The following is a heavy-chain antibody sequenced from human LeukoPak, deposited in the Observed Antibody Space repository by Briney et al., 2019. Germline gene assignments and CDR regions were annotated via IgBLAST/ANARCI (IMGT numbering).Heavy chain of an antibody. Sequence: PSETLSLTCTVSGGSISSSSYYWGWIRQPPGKGLEWIGSIYYSGSTYYNPSLKSRVTISVDTSKNQFSLKLSSVTAADTAVYYCARDREAGVFDYWGQGTLVTVSS. CDR2: IYYSGST. V-gene: IGHV4-39*07. CDR3: ARDREAGVFDY. CDR1: GGSISSSSYY. J-gene: IGHJ4*02. D-gene: IGHD6-19*01.